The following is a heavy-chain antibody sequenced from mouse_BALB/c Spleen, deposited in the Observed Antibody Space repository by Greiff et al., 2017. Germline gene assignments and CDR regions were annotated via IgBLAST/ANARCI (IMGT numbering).Heavy chain of an antibody. CDR2: INPSSGYT. D-gene: IGHD2-4*01. Sequence: VQLVESAAELARPGASAKMSCKASGYTFTSYTMHWVKQRPGQGLEWIGYINPSSGYTEYNQKFKDKTTLTADKSSSTAYMQLSSLTSEDSAVYYCARVDYDYDDYWGQGTTLTVSS. J-gene: IGHJ2*01. CDR3: ARVDYDYDDY. V-gene: IGHV1-4*02. CDR1: GYTFTSYT.